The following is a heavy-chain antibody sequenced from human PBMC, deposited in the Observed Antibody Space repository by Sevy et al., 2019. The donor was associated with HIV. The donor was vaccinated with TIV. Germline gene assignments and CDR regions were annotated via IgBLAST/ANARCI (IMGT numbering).Heavy chain of an antibody. V-gene: IGHV4-59*01. D-gene: IGHD4-17*01. CDR2: IYYSGST. CDR3: AREGLTRVVTPRGNAFDI. J-gene: IGHJ3*02. CDR1: GGSISSYY. Sequence: SGTLSLTCTVSGGSISSYYWSWIRQPPGKGLEWIGYIYYSGSTNYNPSLKSRVTISVDTSKNQFALKLSSVTAADTAVYYGAREGLTRVVTPRGNAFDIWGQGTMVTVSS.